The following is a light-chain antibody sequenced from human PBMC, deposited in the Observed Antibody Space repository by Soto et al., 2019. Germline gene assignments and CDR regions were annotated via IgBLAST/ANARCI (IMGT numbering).Light chain of an antibody. Sequence: QSVLTQPPSASGSPGQSVTISCTGTSSDVGGYNYISWYQQHPGKAPKLMIYEVSKRPSAVPDRFPGSKSGNTASLTVSGLQAEDEADYYCSSYEGSNNYVFGTGTKLTVL. V-gene: IGLV2-8*01. J-gene: IGLJ1*01. CDR1: SSDVGGYNY. CDR3: SSYEGSNNYV. CDR2: EVS.